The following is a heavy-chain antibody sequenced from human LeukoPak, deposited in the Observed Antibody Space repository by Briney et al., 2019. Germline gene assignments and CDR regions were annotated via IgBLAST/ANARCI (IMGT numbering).Heavy chain of an antibody. CDR3: AREMVAADYPTFDY. V-gene: IGHV3-74*01. Sequence: PGGSLRLSCAASGFTFSSYRMHWVRQAPGKGLVWVSRINSDGSSTSYADSVKGRFTISRDNAKNTLYLQMNSLRAGDTAVYYCAREMVAADYPTFDYWGQGTLVTVSS. CDR1: GFTFSSYR. J-gene: IGHJ4*02. CDR2: INSDGSST. D-gene: IGHD2-15*01.